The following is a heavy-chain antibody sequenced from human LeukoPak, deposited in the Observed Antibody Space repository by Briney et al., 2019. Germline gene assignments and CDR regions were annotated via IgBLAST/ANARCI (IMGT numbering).Heavy chain of an antibody. CDR3: ARACGGCYYFDY. V-gene: IGHV4-30-2*01. CDR2: IYHSGST. J-gene: IGHJ4*02. CDR1: GGSISSGGYS. Sequence: PSQTLSLTCAVSGGSISSGGYSWSWIRQPPGKGPEWIGYIYHSGSTYYNPSLKSRVTISVDRSKNQFSLKLSSVTAADTAVYYCARACGGCYYFDYWGQETLVTVSS. D-gene: IGHD2-21*01.